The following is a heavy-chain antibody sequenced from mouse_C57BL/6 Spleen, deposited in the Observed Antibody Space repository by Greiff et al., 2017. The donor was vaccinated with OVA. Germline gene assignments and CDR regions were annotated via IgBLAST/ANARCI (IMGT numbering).Heavy chain of an antibody. V-gene: IGHV1-26*01. CDR3: ANYYYGSRGYAMDY. Sequence: EVQLQQSGPELVKPGASVKISCKASGYTFTDYYMNWVKQSHGKSLEWIGDINPNNGGTSYNQKFKGKATLTVDKSSSTAYMELRSLTSEDSAVYYCANYYYGSRGYAMDYWGQGTSVTVSS. CDR2: INPNNGGT. J-gene: IGHJ4*01. CDR1: GYTFTDYY. D-gene: IGHD1-1*01.